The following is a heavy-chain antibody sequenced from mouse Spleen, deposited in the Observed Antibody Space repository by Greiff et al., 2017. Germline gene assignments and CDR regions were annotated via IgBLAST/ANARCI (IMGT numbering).Heavy chain of an antibody. Sequence: EVKLVESGGGLVKPGGSLKLSCAASGFTFSDYGMHWVRQAPEKGLEWVAYISSGSSTIYYADTVKGRFTISRDNAKNTLFLQMTSLRSEDTAMYYCARIYYDYPYYFDYWGQGTTLTVSS. CDR1: GFTFSDYG. J-gene: IGHJ2*01. D-gene: IGHD2-4*01. CDR3: ARIYYDYPYYFDY. CDR2: ISSGSSTI. V-gene: IGHV5-17*01.